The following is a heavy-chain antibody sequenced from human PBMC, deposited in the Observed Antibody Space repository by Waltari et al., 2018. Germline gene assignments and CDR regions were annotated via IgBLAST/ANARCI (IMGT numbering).Heavy chain of an antibody. Sequence: QVQLQESGPGLVKPSETLSLTCTVSGGSITSYYWNWIRQPPGKGLEWIGYIYYSGSTNYNPSLKSLVTISVDTSKNQFSLRLSSVTAADTAVYYCARGESPVYFDYWGQGTLVTVSS. CDR3: ARGESPVYFDY. J-gene: IGHJ4*02. CDR1: GGSITSYY. CDR2: IYYSGST. V-gene: IGHV4-59*01.